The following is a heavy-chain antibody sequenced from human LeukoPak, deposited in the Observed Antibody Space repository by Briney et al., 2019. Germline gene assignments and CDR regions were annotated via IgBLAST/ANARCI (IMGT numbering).Heavy chain of an antibody. CDR1: GYSISSGYY. Sequence: SETLSLTSAVSGYSISSGYYWGWIRQPPGKGLEWIGSIYHSGSTYYNPSLKSRVTISVDTSKNQFSLKLSSVTAADTAVYYCARLGCNYAGFAGPLDYWGQGTLFTAFS. J-gene: IGHJ4*02. V-gene: IGHV4-38-2*01. CDR3: ARLGCNYAGFAGPLDY. D-gene: IGHD4-11*01. CDR2: IYHSGST.